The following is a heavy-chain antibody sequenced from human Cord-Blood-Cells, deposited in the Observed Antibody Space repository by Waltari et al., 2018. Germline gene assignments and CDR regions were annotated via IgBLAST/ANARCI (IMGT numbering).Heavy chain of an antibody. CDR3: ARDYGDYAEYFQH. J-gene: IGHJ1*01. CDR1: GFTFRSYG. D-gene: IGHD4-17*01. Sequence: EVQLVESGGGLVQPGGSLRLSCPASGFTFRSYGMHWARQAPGKGLVSVSRINSDGSSTSCADSGKGRFTISSDNAKNSLYLQMNSLRAEDTAVYYFARDYGDYAEYFQHWGQGTLVTVSS. CDR2: INSDGSST. V-gene: IGHV3-74*01.